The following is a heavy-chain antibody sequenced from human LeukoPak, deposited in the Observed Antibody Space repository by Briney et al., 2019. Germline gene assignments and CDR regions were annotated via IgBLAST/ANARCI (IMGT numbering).Heavy chain of an antibody. Sequence: GGSLRLSCAASGFTFSSYSMNWVRQAPGKGLEWVSSISSSSSNIYYADSVKGRFTISRDNAKNSLYLQMNSLRAEDTAVYYCARDSSYGRYYYYMDVWGKGTTVTVSS. J-gene: IGHJ6*03. D-gene: IGHD5-18*01. CDR1: GFTFSSYS. CDR2: ISSSSSNI. CDR3: ARDSSYGRYYYYMDV. V-gene: IGHV3-21*01.